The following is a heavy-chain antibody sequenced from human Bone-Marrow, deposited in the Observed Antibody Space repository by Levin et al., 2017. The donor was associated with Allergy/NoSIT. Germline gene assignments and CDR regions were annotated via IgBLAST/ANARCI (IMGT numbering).Heavy chain of an antibody. CDR2: IYSAGST. D-gene: IGHD3-16*01. V-gene: IGHV3-53*01. Sequence: PSETLSLTCAVSGFTVSNNYMSWVRQAPGKGLEWVSVIYSAGSTYYADSVRGRFTISRDNSKNTLFLQMNSLRADDTAVYYCARGGPYGYWGQGTLVTVSS. CDR1: GFTVSNNY. J-gene: IGHJ4*02. CDR3: ARGGPYGY.